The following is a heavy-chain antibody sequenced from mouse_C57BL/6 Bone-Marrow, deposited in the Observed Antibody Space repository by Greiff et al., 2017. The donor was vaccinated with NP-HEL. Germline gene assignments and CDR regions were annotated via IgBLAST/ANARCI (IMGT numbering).Heavy chain of an antibody. D-gene: IGHD1-1*01. CDR1: GYAFTIYL. CDR3: ARELRWYFDV. J-gene: IGHJ1*03. V-gene: IGHV1-54*01. Sequence: QVQLQQSGAEVVRPGTSVKVSCKASGYAFTIYLIEWVKQRPGQGLEWVGVINPGSGGTNYKEKFKGKATLTADKSSNTAYMQLSSLTSEDSAVYFCARELRWYFDVWGTGTTVTVSS. CDR2: INPGSGGT.